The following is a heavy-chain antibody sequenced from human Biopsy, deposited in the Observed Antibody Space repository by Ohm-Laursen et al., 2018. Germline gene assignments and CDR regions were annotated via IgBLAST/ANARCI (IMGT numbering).Heavy chain of an antibody. J-gene: IGHJ1*01. V-gene: IGHV1-69*06. D-gene: IGHD3-9*01. CDR3: ATKLTGYFHH. Sequence: SVKVSCKTSGDAFLGYYLHWVRQAPGQGLEWLGGNIPILGTGNYAQKFQDRVTVAADTSTSTATMELRSLRSDDTAVYYCATKLTGYFHHWGQGTLVIVSS. CDR2: NIPILGTG. CDR1: GDAFLGYY.